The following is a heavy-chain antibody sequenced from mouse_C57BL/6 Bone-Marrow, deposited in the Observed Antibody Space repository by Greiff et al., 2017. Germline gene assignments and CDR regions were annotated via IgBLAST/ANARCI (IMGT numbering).Heavy chain of an antibody. D-gene: IGHD2-4*01. Sequence: VQLQQSGAELVKPGASVKLSCKASGYTFTEYTIHWVKQRSGQGLEWIGWFYPGSGSIKYNEKFKDKATLTADKASSTVYMELSRLTSEDSAVYFCARHPYYDYDLYYAMDYWGQGTSVTVSS. V-gene: IGHV1-62-2*01. CDR1: GYTFTEYT. CDR3: ARHPYYDYDLYYAMDY. CDR2: FYPGSGSI. J-gene: IGHJ4*01.